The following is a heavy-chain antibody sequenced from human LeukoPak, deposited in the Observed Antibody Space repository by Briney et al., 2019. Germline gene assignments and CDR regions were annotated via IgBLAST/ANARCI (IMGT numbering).Heavy chain of an antibody. CDR2: IYYSGST. D-gene: IGHD3-10*01. CDR1: SGSISSYY. Sequence: SETLSLTCTVSSGSISSYYWSWIRQPPGKGLEWIGYIYYSGSTNYNPSLKSRVTISVDTSKNQFSLKLSSVTAADTAVYYCAREGMIRGAFDIWGQGTMVTVSS. V-gene: IGHV4-59*01. J-gene: IGHJ3*02. CDR3: AREGMIRGAFDI.